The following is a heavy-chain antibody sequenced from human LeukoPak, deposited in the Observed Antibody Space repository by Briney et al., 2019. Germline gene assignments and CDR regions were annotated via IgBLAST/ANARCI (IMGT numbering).Heavy chain of an antibody. CDR1: GGSISSYY. CDR2: IYYSGST. D-gene: IGHD2/OR15-2a*01. V-gene: IGHV4-59*01. CDR3: ARGSRDFDY. J-gene: IGHJ4*02. Sequence: PSETLSLTCTVSGGSISSYYWSWIRQPPGKGLEWIGYIYYSGSTNYNPSLKSRVTISVDTSKNQFSLKLSSVTAADRAVYYCARGSRDFDYWGQGTLVTVSS.